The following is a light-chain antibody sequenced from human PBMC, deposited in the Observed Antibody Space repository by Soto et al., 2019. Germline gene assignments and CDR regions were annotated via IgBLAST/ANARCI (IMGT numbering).Light chain of an antibody. CDR2: DDT. CDR3: QVWDGSRDHCV. CDR1: TIGSES. V-gene: IGLV3-21*02. Sequence: SYELTQPPLVSVAPGQTARISCGGDTIGSESVHWYQQKPGQAPVLVVYDDTDRPSGIPERFSGSSSGTTATLTISRVEAGDEADYYCQVWDGSRDHCVFGTGTKVTVL. J-gene: IGLJ1*01.